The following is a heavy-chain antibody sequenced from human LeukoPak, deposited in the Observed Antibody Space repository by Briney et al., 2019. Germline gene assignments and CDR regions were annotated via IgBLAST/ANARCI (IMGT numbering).Heavy chain of an antibody. Sequence: PGGSLRLSCAASGFTFSSYSMNWVRQAPGKGLEGVSYISSSSSTIYYADSVKGRFTISRDDAKNSLYLQMNSLRDEDTAVYYCAGEFSSLGDYWGQGTLVTVSS. J-gene: IGHJ4*02. V-gene: IGHV3-48*02. CDR2: ISSSSSTI. CDR1: GFTFSSYS. CDR3: AGEFSSLGDY. D-gene: IGHD6-13*01.